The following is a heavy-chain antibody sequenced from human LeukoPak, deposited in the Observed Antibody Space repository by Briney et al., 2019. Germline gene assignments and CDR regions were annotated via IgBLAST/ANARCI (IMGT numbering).Heavy chain of an antibody. Sequence: GGSLRLSCEASAFIFSGHWLNWVRQTPGKGLEWVANIEKDGGEKNYVDSVKGRFTISRDNTKNSLYLQLNSLRAEDTAMYYCARELEMASIGAFDCWGQGTLVTVSS. CDR3: ARELEMASIGAFDC. CDR1: AFIFSGHW. V-gene: IGHV3-7*01. CDR2: IEKDGGEK. D-gene: IGHD5-24*01. J-gene: IGHJ4*02.